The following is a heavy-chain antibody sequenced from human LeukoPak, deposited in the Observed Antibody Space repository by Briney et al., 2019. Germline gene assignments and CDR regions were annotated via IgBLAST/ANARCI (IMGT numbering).Heavy chain of an antibody. CDR2: ISYDGSNK. CDR3: AREVRGNLDY. CDR1: GFTFSNYA. V-gene: IGHV3-30*04. D-gene: IGHD2-15*01. J-gene: IGHJ4*02. Sequence: QSGRSLRLSCAASGFTFSNYALHWVRQSPGKGLEWVAVISYDGSNKFYADSVRGRFSISRDSSKNTLYLQMNSLRSEDTAVYYCAREVRGNLDYWGQGTLVTVSP.